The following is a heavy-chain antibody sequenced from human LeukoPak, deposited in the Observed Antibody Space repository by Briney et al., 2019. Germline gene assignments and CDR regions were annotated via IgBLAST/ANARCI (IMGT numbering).Heavy chain of an antibody. D-gene: IGHD2-21*01. CDR3: ARADRLHGGPYLIGP. CDR2: INPNSGGT. V-gene: IGHV1-2*02. CDR1: GYSFTDYY. Sequence: ASVKVSCKTSGYSFTDYYMHWVRQAPGQGLEWMGWINPNSGGTSSAQKFQGRVTMTRDTSITTVYMEISWLTPDDTAIYYCARADRLHGGPYLIGPWGQGTLVTVSS. J-gene: IGHJ5*02.